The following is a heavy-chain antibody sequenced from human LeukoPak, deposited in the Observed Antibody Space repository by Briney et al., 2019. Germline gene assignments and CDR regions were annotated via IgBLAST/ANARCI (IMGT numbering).Heavy chain of an antibody. V-gene: IGHV3-30*02. CDR1: GFTFSSYG. CDR3: ANQPGGWPTG. CDR2: IRYDGSNK. Sequence: GGSLRLSCAASGFTFSSYGMHWVRQAPGKGLEWVAFIRYDGSNKYYADSVKGRFTISRNNSKNTLYLQMNSLRAEDTAVYYCANQPGGWPTGWGQGTLVTVSS. D-gene: IGHD6-19*01. J-gene: IGHJ4*02.